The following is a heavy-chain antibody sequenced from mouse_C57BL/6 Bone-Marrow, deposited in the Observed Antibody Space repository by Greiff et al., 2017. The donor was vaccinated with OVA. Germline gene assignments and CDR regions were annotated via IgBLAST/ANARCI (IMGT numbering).Heavy chain of an antibody. CDR2: IYPRSGNT. D-gene: IGHD1-1*01. Sequence: VQLQQSGAELARPGASVKLSCKASGYTFTSYGISWVKQRTGQGLEWIGEIYPRSGNTYYNEKFKGKATLTADKSSSTAYMELRSLTSEDSAVYYCARSDYGSSFFAYWGQGTLVTVSA. CDR3: ARSDYGSSFFAY. CDR1: GYTFTSYG. J-gene: IGHJ3*01. V-gene: IGHV1-81*01.